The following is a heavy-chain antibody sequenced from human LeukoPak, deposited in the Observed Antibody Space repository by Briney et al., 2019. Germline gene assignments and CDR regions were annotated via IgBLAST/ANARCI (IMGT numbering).Heavy chain of an antibody. J-gene: IGHJ4*02. Sequence: GGSLRLSCAASGFAFSSYAMHWVRQAPGKGLEWVTVISYHARDQFYADSVKGRFTVSRDNSKNTLYLQMNSLRAEDSAVYYCAAQPCSGGVCYLDYWGQGTLVTVSS. CDR2: ISYHARDQ. CDR1: GFAFSSYA. D-gene: IGHD2-8*02. V-gene: IGHV3-30*04. CDR3: AAQPCSGGVCYLDY.